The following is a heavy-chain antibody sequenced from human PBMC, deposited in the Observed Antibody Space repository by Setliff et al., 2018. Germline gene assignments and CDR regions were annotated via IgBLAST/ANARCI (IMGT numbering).Heavy chain of an antibody. CDR3: ARINFYVSSGYYYASDN. J-gene: IGHJ4*02. D-gene: IGHD3-22*01. CDR2: INTYNGDT. CDR1: GYTFTSYG. Sequence: ASVKVSCKASGYTFTSYGISWVRQAPGRGLEWMAYINTYNGDTYYAQKFQGRVAMTTDTSTSTAYMELRSLRPDDTAVYYCARINFYVSSGYYYASDNWGQGTLVTVSS. V-gene: IGHV1-18*01.